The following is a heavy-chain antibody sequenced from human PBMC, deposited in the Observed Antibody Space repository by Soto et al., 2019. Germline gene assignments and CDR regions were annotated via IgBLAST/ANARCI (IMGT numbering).Heavy chain of an antibody. CDR1: GYTFTSYA. D-gene: IGHD2-15*01. CDR2: INAGNGNT. J-gene: IGHJ4*02. Sequence: QVQLVQSGAEVKKPGASVKVSCKASGYTFTSYAMHWVRQAPGQRLEWMGWINAGNGNTKYSQKFQGRVTITRDTSASTAYRELSSLRSEDTAVYYCAREDVGYCRGGSCYAYWGQGTLVTVSS. V-gene: IGHV1-3*01. CDR3: AREDVGYCRGGSCYAY.